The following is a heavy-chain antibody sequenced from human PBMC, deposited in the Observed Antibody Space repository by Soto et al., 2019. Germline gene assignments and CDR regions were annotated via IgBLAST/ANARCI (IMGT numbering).Heavy chain of an antibody. CDR1: GYTFTSYG. V-gene: IGHV1-3*05. J-gene: IGHJ3*02. Sequence: QVQLVQSGAEEKKPGASVQVSCKASGYTFTSYGIHWVRQAPGQRLEWMGWINAGNGNTKYSQTFHGRVTITRDTSASTAYMVLSSLRSEDTAVYCCARRAYDAFDIWGQGTVVTVSS. CDR2: INAGNGNT. CDR3: ARRAYDAFDI.